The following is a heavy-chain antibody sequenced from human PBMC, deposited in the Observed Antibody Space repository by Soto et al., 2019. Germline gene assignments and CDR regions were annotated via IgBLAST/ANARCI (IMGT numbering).Heavy chain of an antibody. Sequence: SETLSLTCTFSGGSISSYYWSWIRQPPGKGLEWIGYIYYSGSTNYNPSLKSRVTISVDTSKNQFSLKLSSVTAADTAVYYCARVGHLYDILTGYLPCYYDYWGQGTLVTLSS. D-gene: IGHD3-9*01. J-gene: IGHJ4*02. CDR1: GGSISSYY. CDR2: IYYSGST. V-gene: IGHV4-59*01. CDR3: ARVGHLYDILTGYLPCYYDY.